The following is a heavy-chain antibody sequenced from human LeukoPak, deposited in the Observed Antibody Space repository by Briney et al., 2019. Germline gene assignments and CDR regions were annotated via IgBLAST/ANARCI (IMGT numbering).Heavy chain of an antibody. J-gene: IGHJ4*02. Sequence: SETLSLTCTVSGGSISSYYWSWIRQPPGKGLEWIGYIYYSGSTNYNPSLQNRVAISVDTSKNQFSLRLTYVTAADTAVYYCARWDGYNSQFDYWGQGTLVTVSS. V-gene: IGHV4-59*01. D-gene: IGHD5-24*01. CDR2: IYYSGST. CDR1: GGSISSYY. CDR3: ARWDGYNSQFDY.